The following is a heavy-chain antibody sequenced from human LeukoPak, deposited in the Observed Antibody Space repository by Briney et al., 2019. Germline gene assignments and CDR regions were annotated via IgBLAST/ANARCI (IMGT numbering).Heavy chain of an antibody. J-gene: IGHJ2*01. CDR3: ARDESWVAADPWRYFDL. D-gene: IGHD6-13*01. CDR2: IYTSGST. CDR1: DGSISSYY. V-gene: IGHV4-4*07. Sequence: PSETLSLTCTVSDGSISSYYLSWIRQPDGKGLEWIGRIYTSGSTNYNPSLKSRVTMSVDTSKNQFSLKLSSVTAADTAVYYCARDESWVAADPWRYFDLWGRGTLVTVSS.